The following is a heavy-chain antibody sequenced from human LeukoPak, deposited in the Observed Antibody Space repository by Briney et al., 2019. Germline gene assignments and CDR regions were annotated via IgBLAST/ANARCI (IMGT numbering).Heavy chain of an antibody. D-gene: IGHD3-3*01. J-gene: IGHJ3*02. CDR3: ARGEASYYYFWSGERQDAFDI. Sequence: GGSLRLSCAASGFTFSSYSMNWVRQAPGKGLEWVSSISSSSSYMYYADSVRGQFTISRDNVKNSLYLQMNSLRAEDTAVYYCARGEASYYYFWSGERQDAFDIWGQGTMVTVSS. V-gene: IGHV3-21*01. CDR2: ISSSSSYM. CDR1: GFTFSSYS.